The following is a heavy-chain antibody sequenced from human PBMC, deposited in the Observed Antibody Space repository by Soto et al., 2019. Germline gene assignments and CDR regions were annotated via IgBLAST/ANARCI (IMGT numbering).Heavy chain of an antibody. V-gene: IGHV3-7*03. J-gene: IGHJ6*02. CDR3: AREGGPITIVGVVPRTLGNYFYYYGLDV. D-gene: IGHD3-3*01. Sequence: EVQLVESGGGLVQPGASLRLSCEGFEFTFSNYWMSWVRQAPGKGLEWVANIDQDGTKKNYLDSVMGRFSISRDNAENSLYLHIDSLRAEDTAVYYCAREGGPITIVGVVPRTLGNYFYYYGLDVWGQGTTVTVSS. CDR1: EFTFSNYW. CDR2: IDQDGTKK.